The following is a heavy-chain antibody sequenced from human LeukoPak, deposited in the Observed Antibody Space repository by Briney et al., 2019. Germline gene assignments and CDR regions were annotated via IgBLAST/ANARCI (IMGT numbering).Heavy chain of an antibody. J-gene: IGHJ5*02. V-gene: IGHV5-51*01. Sequence: GESLKISCKASGYTFTTYWIGWVRQMPGKGLEWMGIIYPDDSETRYSPSFQGQVTFSVDKSISTAYLQWNSLKASDTAMYCCARRGGNWFDPWGQGTLVTVSS. CDR2: IYPDDSET. CDR1: GYTFTTYW. D-gene: IGHD3-16*01. CDR3: ARRGGNWFDP.